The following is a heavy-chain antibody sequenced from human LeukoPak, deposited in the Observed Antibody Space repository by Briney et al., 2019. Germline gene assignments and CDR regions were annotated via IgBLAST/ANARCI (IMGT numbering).Heavy chain of an antibody. D-gene: IGHD4-17*01. J-gene: IGHJ4*02. Sequence: GGSLRLSCAASGFTFSRYWMHWVRQAPGKGLVWVSRVNGDESSTTYADSVKGRFTISRDNAKNTLYLQMNSLRAEDTAVYYCARDQLGDGDYLFDSWGQGILVTVSS. CDR3: ARDQLGDGDYLFDS. CDR2: VNGDESST. CDR1: GFTFSRYW. V-gene: IGHV3-74*01.